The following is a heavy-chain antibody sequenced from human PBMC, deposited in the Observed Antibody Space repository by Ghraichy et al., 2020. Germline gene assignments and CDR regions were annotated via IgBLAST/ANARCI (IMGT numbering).Heavy chain of an antibody. J-gene: IGHJ4*02. D-gene: IGHD1-26*01. CDR2: IIPIFGTA. V-gene: IGHV1-69*13. CDR3: ARGRSPVQWELGDY. Sequence: SVKVSCKASGGTFSSYAISWVRQAPGQGLEWMGGIIPIFGTANYAQKFQGRVTITADESTSTAYMELSSLRSEDTAVYYCARGRSPVQWELGDYWGQGTLVTVSS. CDR1: GGTFSSYA.